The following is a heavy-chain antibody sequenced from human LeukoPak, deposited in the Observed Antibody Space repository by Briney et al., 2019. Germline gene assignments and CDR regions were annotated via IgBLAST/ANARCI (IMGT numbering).Heavy chain of an antibody. CDR3: ARDLTIAVTGY. D-gene: IGHD6-19*01. CDR2: IKQDGSEK. J-gene: IGHJ4*02. CDR1: GFTFSSYW. V-gene: IGHV3-7*01. Sequence: GGSLRLSCAASGFTFSSYWMSWVHQAPGKGLEWVANIKQDGSEKYYVDSVKGRFTISRDNAKNSLYLQMNSLRAEDTAVYYCARDLTIAVTGYWGQGTLVTVSS.